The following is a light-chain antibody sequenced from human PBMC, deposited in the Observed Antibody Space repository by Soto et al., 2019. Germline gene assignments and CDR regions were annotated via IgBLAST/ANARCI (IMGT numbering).Light chain of an antibody. CDR1: QYINTR. J-gene: IGKJ1*01. Sequence: EIVLTQSPATLSSFPGDRVPLSCRASQYINTRLAWYQHRPGQAPRLLIYQTSIRAAGIPVRFSASGTGTDFTLTISDVQPEDFAVYYCHQRQSWPRTFGQGTKVDIK. CDR3: HQRQSWPRT. V-gene: IGKV3-11*01. CDR2: QTS.